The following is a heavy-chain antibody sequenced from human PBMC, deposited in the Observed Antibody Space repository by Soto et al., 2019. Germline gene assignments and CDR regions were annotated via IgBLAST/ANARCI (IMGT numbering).Heavy chain of an antibody. CDR1: GGSATSAEDY. CDR2: ISNSGST. Sequence: PSETLSLTSNVSGGSATSAEDYMRCSRESPGEGVEWIGYISNSGSTGYNPSLDNRLFMSVDRSQNQFTLRLTSVTDADSAVYFCGTGSWPTYGYFHYWGQGAQVTVSS. CDR3: GTGSWPTYGYFHY. V-gene: IGHV4-30-4*01. J-gene: IGHJ4*02. D-gene: IGHD3-10*01.